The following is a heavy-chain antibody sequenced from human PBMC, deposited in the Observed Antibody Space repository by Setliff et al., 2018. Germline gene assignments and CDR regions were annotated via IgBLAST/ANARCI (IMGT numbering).Heavy chain of an antibody. CDR1: GYIFSTYG. D-gene: IGHD2-21*02. Sequence: ASVKVSCKASGYIFSTYGITWVRQAPGQGLERMGWISAYNGNTNYAQKFQGRVTMTTDTSTSTTYMELRSLRSDDTAVYYCARVGVTSTKEYYFDHWGQGTLVTVSS. CDR2: ISAYNGNT. J-gene: IGHJ4*02. V-gene: IGHV1-18*01. CDR3: ARVGVTSTKEYYFDH.